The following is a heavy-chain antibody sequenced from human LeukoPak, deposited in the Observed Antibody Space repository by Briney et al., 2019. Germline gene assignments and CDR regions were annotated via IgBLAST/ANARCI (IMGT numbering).Heavy chain of an antibody. D-gene: IGHD3-3*01. V-gene: IGHV3-23*01. CDR3: AKGTGYDFWSEVIPDY. Sequence: GGSLRLSCAASGFTFSSYAMSWVRQAPGKGLEWVSAISGSGGSTYFADSVKGRFTISRDNSKNTLYLQMNSLRAEDTAVYYCAKGTGYDFWSEVIPDYWGQGTLVTVSS. J-gene: IGHJ4*02. CDR2: ISGSGGST. CDR1: GFTFSSYA.